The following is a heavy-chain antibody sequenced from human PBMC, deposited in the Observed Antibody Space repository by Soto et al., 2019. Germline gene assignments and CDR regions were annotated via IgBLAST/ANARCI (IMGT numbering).Heavy chain of an antibody. D-gene: IGHD3-3*01. Sequence: SETLSLTCAVYGGSFSGYYWSRIRQPPGKGLEWIGEINHSGSTNYNPSLKSRVTISVDTSKNQFSLKLSSVTAADTAVYYCARGTGDFWSGYPRFDYWGQGTLVTVSS. V-gene: IGHV4-34*01. CDR3: ARGTGDFWSGYPRFDY. CDR1: GGSFSGYY. CDR2: INHSGST. J-gene: IGHJ4*02.